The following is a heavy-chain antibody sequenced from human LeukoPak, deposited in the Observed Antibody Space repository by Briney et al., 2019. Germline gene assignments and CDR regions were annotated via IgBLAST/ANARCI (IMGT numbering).Heavy chain of an antibody. V-gene: IGHV3-49*04. D-gene: IGHD1-26*01. CDR3: TARRGGSRPDY. CDR1: GFTFGDYA. J-gene: IGHJ4*02. CDR2: IRSKAYGGTT. Sequence: GGSLRLSCTASGFTFGDYAMSWVRQAPGKGLEWVGFIRSKAYGGTTEYAASVKGRFTISRDDSKSIAHLQMNSLKTEDTAVYYCTARRGGSRPDYWGQGTLVTVSS.